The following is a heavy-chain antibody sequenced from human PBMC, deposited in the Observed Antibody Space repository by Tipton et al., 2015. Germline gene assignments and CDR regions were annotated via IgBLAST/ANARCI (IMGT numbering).Heavy chain of an antibody. CDR3: ARLEEDCSDNICFAFDP. J-gene: IGHJ5*02. V-gene: IGHV4-61*01. D-gene: IGHD2-2*01. CDR2: ISYSGGT. Sequence: TLSLTCTVSGGSVSTSNYYWGWIRQSPGKGLEWIGYISYSGGTHYNPSLKRRVTISLDTSKNQFSLTLNSVTAADTAVYYCARLEEDCSDNICFAFDPWGQGTLVTVSS. CDR1: GGSVSTSNYY.